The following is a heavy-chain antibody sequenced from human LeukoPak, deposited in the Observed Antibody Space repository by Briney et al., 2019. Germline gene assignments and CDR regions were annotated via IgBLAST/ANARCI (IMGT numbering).Heavy chain of an antibody. CDR2: ISGSGGST. V-gene: IGHV3-23*01. CDR3: AKSFQKGFRTEFDY. CDR1: GFTFSSYA. J-gene: IGHJ4*02. Sequence: PGGSLRLSRAASGFTFSSYAMSWVRQAPGKGLEWVSAISGSGGSTYYADSVKGRFTISRDNSKNTLYLQMNSLRAEDTAVYYCAKSFQKGFRTEFDYWGQGTLVTVSS. D-gene: IGHD1-14*01.